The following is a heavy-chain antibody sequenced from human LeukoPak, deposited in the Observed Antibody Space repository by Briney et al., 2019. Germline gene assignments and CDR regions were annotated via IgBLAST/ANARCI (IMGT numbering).Heavy chain of an antibody. CDR2: IYYSGST. J-gene: IGHJ3*02. D-gene: IGHD3-22*01. CDR3: ARAPGLGDSSGYYYGAFDI. Sequence: SETLSLTCTVSGGSISSYYWSWIRQPPGKGLEWIGYIYYSGSTNYNPSLKSRVTISVDTSKNQFSLKLSSVTAADTAVYYCARAPGLGDSSGYYYGAFDIWGQGTMVTVSS. CDR1: GGSISSYY. V-gene: IGHV4-59*01.